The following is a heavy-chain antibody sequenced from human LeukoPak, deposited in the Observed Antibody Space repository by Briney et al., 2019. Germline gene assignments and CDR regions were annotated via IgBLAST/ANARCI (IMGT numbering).Heavy chain of an antibody. CDR2: ITTYNVNT. J-gene: IGHJ6*02. CDR1: GYTFTSYG. Sequence: ASVKVSCKASGYTFTSYGISWVRQAPGQGLEWMGRITTYNVNTNYSQNLQGRVTITADESTSTAYMGLSSLSSEDTAVYYCARGPFAYCGGDCHRHYYYYGMDVWGQGTTVTVS. D-gene: IGHD2-21*02. V-gene: IGHV1-18*01. CDR3: ARGPFAYCGGDCHRHYYYYGMDV.